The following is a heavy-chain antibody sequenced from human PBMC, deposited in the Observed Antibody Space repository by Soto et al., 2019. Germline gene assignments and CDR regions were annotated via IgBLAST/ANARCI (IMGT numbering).Heavy chain of an antibody. J-gene: IGHJ4*02. CDR1: GFTFDDYA. CDR3: AKPRAYGDFAGSYDS. V-gene: IGHV3-23*01. Sequence: EVHLLESGGDLVQRGGSLRLSCAASGFTFDDYAMNWVRQDPGKGLERVAGIGGRGGNAVYCDSMKGHLTISRDNAKKTGYLEMNNLRVEDTATYYWAKPRAYGDFAGSYDSWGQGTLVTVAP. CDR2: IGGRGGNA. D-gene: IGHD4-17*01.